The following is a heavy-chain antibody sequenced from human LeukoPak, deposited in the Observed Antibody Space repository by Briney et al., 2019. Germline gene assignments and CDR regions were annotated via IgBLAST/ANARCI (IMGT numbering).Heavy chain of an antibody. Sequence: PSEILSLTCTVSGGSISSYYWSWIRQPPGKGLEWIGYIYYSGSTNYNPSLKSRVTISVDTSKNQFSLKLSSVTAADTAVYYCARHPVYGYYYGMAVWGQGTTVTVSS. J-gene: IGHJ6*02. CDR1: GGSISSYY. V-gene: IGHV4-59*08. CDR3: ARHPVYGYYYGMAV. CDR2: IYYSGST. D-gene: IGHD1-14*01.